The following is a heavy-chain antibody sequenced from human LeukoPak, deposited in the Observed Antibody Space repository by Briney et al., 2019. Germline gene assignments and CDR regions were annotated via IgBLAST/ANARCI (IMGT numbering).Heavy chain of an antibody. CDR2: ISSSGSTI. J-gene: IGHJ3*02. D-gene: IGHD1-1*01. V-gene: IGHV3-11*04. CDR3: AALRYNWNDVGAFDI. CDR1: GFTFSDYY. Sequence: GGSLRLSCAASGFTFSDYYMSWIRQAPGKGLEWVSYISSSGSTIYYADSVKGRFTISSDNAKNSLYRQMNSLRAEDTAVYSCAALRYNWNDVGAFDIWGQGTMVTVSS.